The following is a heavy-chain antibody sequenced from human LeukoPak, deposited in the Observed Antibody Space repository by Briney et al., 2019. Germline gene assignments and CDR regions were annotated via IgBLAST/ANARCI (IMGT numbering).Heavy chain of an antibody. CDR1: GGTFSSYA. CDR3: ARGAVPYYDFWSGPAYGMDV. CDR2: IIPILGIA. D-gene: IGHD3-3*01. Sequence: ASVKVSCKASGGTFSSYAISWVRQAPGQGLEWMGRIIPILGIANYAQKLQGRVTITADKSTSTAYMELSSLRSEDTAVYYCARGAVPYYDFWSGPAYGMDVWGQGTTVTVSS. V-gene: IGHV1-69*04. J-gene: IGHJ6*02.